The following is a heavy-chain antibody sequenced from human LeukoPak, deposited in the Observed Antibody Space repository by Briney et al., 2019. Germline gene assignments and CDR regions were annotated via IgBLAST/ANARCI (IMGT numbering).Heavy chain of an antibody. CDR3: AKDFGSSSHIDY. V-gene: IGHV3-43D*04. J-gene: IGHJ4*02. CDR1: GFTFDDYA. CDR2: ISWDGVNT. Sequence: GFLRLSCAASGFTFDDYAMHWVRQAPGRSLEWVSLISWDGVNTYHADSVKGRFTITRDNSKNSLYLQMDSLRPEDTALYYCAKDFGSSSHIDYWGQGTLVTVSS. D-gene: IGHD6-6*01.